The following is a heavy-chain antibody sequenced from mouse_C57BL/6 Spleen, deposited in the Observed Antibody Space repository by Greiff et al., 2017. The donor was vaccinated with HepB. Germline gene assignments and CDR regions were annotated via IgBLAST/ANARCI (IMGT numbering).Heavy chain of an antibody. CDR3: ARGGVHYYGKFDY. D-gene: IGHD1-1*01. Sequence: EVMLVESEGGLVQPGSSMKLSCTASGFTFSDYYMAWVRQVPEKGLEWVANINYDGSSTYYLDSLKSRFIISRDNAKNILYLQMSSLKSEDTATYYCARGGVHYYGKFDYWGQGTTLTVSS. CDR2: INYDGSST. CDR1: GFTFSDYY. V-gene: IGHV5-16*01. J-gene: IGHJ2*01.